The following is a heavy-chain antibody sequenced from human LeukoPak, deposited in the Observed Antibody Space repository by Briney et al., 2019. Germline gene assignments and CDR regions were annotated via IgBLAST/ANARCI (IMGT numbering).Heavy chain of an antibody. CDR3: ARSPRSRIVDN. D-gene: IGHD3-16*02. CDR1: GGSISSYY. CDR2: IYYSGSA. V-gene: IGHV4-59*01. Sequence: SETLSLTCTVSGGSISSYYWSWIRQPPGKGLEWIGYIYYSGSANYSPSLKSRVTISADTSKNQFSLKVSSVTAADTAVYYCARSPRSRIVDNWGQGTLVTVSS. J-gene: IGHJ4*02.